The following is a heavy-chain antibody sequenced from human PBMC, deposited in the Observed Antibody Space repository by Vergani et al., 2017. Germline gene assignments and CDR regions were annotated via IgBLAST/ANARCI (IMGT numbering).Heavy chain of an antibody. J-gene: IGHJ4*02. V-gene: IGHV4-39*01. CDR3: ASKRGACRAAYCHSYDF. Sequence: QVQLQESGPGLVKPSETLSLNCTVSGDSVISTDYHWGWIRQPPGKGLEWIGSMDYSGSTSYNPSLESRISISFETPKNQFSLRLTSLTAADTAVYYCASKRGACRAAYCHSYDFWGPGTMVGVSS. CDR2: MDYSGST. D-gene: IGHD2-15*01. CDR1: GDSVISTDYH.